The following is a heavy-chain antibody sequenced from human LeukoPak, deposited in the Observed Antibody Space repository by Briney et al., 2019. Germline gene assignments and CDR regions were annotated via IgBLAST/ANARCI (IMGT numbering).Heavy chain of an antibody. Sequence: PGGSLRLSCAASGFTFSSYGMHWVRQAPGKGLEWVAVIWYGGSNKYYADSVKGRFTISRDKSKNTLYLQMNSLRSEDTAVYYCASGGGHGYSSSMDVWGQGTTVTVSS. CDR3: ASGGGHGYSSSMDV. CDR1: GFTFSSYG. V-gene: IGHV3-33*01. CDR2: IWYGGSNK. J-gene: IGHJ6*02. D-gene: IGHD6-13*01.